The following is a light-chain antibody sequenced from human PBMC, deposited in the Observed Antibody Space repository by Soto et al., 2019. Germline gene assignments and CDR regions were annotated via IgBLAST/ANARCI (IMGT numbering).Light chain of an antibody. V-gene: IGKV1-5*01. CDR2: DAS. J-gene: IGKJ2*01. Sequence: DIQMTQSPSTLSASVGDRVTITCRASPSISRWLAWYQQKPGKAPKFLIYDASTLQSGVSSRFSGSGSGTEFTLTISGLQADDFATYYCQQYHRDSTFGQGTKL. CDR1: PSISRW. CDR3: QQYHRDST.